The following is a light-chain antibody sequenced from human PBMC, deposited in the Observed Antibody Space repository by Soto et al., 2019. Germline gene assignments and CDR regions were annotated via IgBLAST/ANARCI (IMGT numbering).Light chain of an antibody. Sequence: EIVLTQYPGTLSLSPGERATLSCRASQSVSSSYLAWYQQKPGQAPRLLIYGASSRATGIPDRFSGSGFGTDSTLTISRLEPEDFAAYYCQQYGSSLLTFGGGTKVEIK. V-gene: IGKV3-20*01. CDR3: QQYGSSLLT. J-gene: IGKJ4*01. CDR1: QSVSSSY. CDR2: GAS.